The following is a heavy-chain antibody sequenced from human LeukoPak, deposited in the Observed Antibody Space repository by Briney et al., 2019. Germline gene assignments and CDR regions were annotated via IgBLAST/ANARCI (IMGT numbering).Heavy chain of an antibody. Sequence: GGSLRLSCAASGFSVSSNYMIWVRQAPGKGLEWVSVLYSAGSTYFADSVKGRFTISRENSKNTLYLQMNSLKPEDTAVYYCASGGDPQWLVHGEYWGQGTLVTVSS. V-gene: IGHV3-53*01. J-gene: IGHJ4*02. CDR2: LYSAGST. D-gene: IGHD6-19*01. CDR1: GFSVSSNY. CDR3: ASGGDPQWLVHGEY.